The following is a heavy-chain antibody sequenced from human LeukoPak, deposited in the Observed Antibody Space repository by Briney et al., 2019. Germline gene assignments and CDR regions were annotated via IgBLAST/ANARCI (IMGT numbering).Heavy chain of an antibody. CDR2: ISSSGGST. CDR3: AKDNYYDCSGYYIFDY. Sequence: GGSLRLSRAASGFTFSSYAMSWVREAPGKGVECVSAISSSGGSTFYTHSVKGRFTISRDNSQNTLYVQMNSLRAEDTAVYYCAKDNYYDCSGYYIFDYWGQGTLVTVSS. D-gene: IGHD3-22*01. CDR1: GFTFSSYA. J-gene: IGHJ4*02. V-gene: IGHV3-23*01.